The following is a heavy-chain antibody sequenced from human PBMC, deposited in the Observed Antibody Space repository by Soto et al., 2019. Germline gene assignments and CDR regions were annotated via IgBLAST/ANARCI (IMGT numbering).Heavy chain of an antibody. Sequence: GSLRLSCAASGFTFSSYAMHWVRQAPGKGLEWVAVISYDGSNKYYADSVKGRFTISRDNSKNTLYLQMNSLRAEDTAVYYCARDGRALDYDFLGPFDYWGQGTLVTVSS. D-gene: IGHD3-3*01. V-gene: IGHV3-30-3*01. CDR2: ISYDGSNK. CDR1: GFTFSSYA. CDR3: ARDGRALDYDFLGPFDY. J-gene: IGHJ4*02.